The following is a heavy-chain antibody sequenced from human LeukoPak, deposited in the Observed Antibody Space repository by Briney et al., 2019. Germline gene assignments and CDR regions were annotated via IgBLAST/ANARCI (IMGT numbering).Heavy chain of an antibody. J-gene: IGHJ4*02. D-gene: IGHD4-17*01. CDR3: ATKGDYDDFDFDY. CDR2: LSGSGTTT. Sequence: GGSLRLSCAASGFTFSSYWMSWVRQAPGKGLEWVSGLSGSGTTTYYAESVKGRFTVSRDNSKNTLYLQMNSLRADDTAVYYCATKGDYDDFDFDYWGQGTLVTVSS. V-gene: IGHV3-23*01. CDR1: GFTFSSYW.